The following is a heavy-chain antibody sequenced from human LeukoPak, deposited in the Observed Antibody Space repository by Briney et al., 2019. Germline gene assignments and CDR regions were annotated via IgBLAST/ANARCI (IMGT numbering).Heavy chain of an antibody. CDR2: IYSGGST. J-gene: IGHJ4*02. CDR3: ARGASLYSSGWYYPY. Sequence: GGSLRLSCAVSGFTVNNNHMSWVRQAPGKGLEWVSVIYSGGSTYYADSVKGRFTISRDNSKSTLYLQMNSLKAEDTAVYYCARGASLYSSGWYYPYWGQGTLVTVSS. CDR1: GFTVNNNH. V-gene: IGHV3-66*02. D-gene: IGHD6-19*01.